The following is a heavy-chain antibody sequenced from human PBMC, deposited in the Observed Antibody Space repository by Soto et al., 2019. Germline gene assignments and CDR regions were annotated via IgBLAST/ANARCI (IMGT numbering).Heavy chain of an antibody. Sequence: EVQLLESGGNLVQPGGSLRLSCAASGFAFSNYAMSWVRQAPGKGLEWVSVISGSGDSTYYADSVKGRFTISRDNSKNTLYLQMNSLRAEDTAVYYSAKRTSGWYFDYWGQGTLVTVSS. V-gene: IGHV3-23*01. CDR2: ISGSGDST. CDR1: GFAFSNYA. D-gene: IGHD6-19*01. CDR3: AKRTSGWYFDY. J-gene: IGHJ4*02.